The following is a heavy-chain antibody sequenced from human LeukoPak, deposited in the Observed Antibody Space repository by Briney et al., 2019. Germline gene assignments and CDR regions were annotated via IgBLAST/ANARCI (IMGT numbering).Heavy chain of an antibody. CDR3: ARRASSGWYFDY. CDR2: MYSGGST. V-gene: IGHV3-53*05. CDR1: GFAVSSSY. J-gene: IGHJ4*02. Sequence: QSGGSLRLSCAASGFAVSSSYMSWVRQAPGMGLEWVSVMYSGGSTDYADSVKGRFTISRDNSKNTLYLQMNSLRSEDTAVYYCARRASSGWYFDYWGQGTLVTVSS. D-gene: IGHD6-19*01.